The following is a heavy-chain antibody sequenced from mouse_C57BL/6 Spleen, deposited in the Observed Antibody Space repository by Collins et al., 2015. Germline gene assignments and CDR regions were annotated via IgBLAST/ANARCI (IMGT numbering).Heavy chain of an antibody. V-gene: IGHV1-82*01. CDR3: ARFITTPYYAMDY. Sequence: SGPELVKPGASVKISCKASGYAFSSSWMNWVKQRPGKGLEWIGRIYPGNGDTNYNGKFKGKATLTADKSSSTAYMQLSSLTSEDSAVYFCARFITTPYYAMDYWSQGTSVTVSS. CDR1: GYAFSSSW. J-gene: IGHJ4*01. CDR2: IYPGNGDT. D-gene: IGHD1-1*01.